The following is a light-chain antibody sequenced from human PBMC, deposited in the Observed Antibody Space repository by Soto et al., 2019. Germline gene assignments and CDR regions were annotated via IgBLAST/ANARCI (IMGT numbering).Light chain of an antibody. CDR1: QTIRSW. CDR3: QQYDNLTLT. J-gene: IGKJ4*01. Sequence: DIQMTQSPSTLSGSVGDRVTITCRASQTIRSWLAWYQQKQGKAPKIXIYAASSLHSGVPSRFSGSGSGTDFTFTISSLQPEDIATYYCQQYDNLTLTFGGGTKVDIK. CDR2: AAS. V-gene: IGKV1-5*01.